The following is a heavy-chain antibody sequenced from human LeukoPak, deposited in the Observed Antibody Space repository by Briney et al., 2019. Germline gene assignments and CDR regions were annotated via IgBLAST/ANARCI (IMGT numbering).Heavy chain of an antibody. CDR2: INHSGST. CDR3: ATGRSQRANDY. V-gene: IGHV4-34*01. J-gene: IGHJ4*02. CDR1: GFTFSSYW. D-gene: IGHD2-2*01. Sequence: GSLRLSCAASGFTFSSYWMSWIRQPPGKGLEWIGEINHSGSTNYNPSPKSRVTISVDTSKNQFSLKLSSVTAADTAVYYCATGRSQRANDYWGQGTLVTVSS.